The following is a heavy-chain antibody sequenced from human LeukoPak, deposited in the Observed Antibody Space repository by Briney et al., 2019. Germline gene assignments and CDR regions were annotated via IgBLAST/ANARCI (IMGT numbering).Heavy chain of an antibody. CDR3: DRVAGVNYNYLDS. D-gene: IGHD1-7*01. Sequence: ASVKVSCKASCYTFITYGITWVLQAPGQGLEWMGWITPYNGDTNYAQNLQDRVTMTTDTSTSTAYMVLRSLRYDDTPAHFCDRVAGVNYNYLDSWGQGTLVTVSS. J-gene: IGHJ4*02. V-gene: IGHV1-18*01. CDR2: ITPYNGDT. CDR1: CYTFITYG.